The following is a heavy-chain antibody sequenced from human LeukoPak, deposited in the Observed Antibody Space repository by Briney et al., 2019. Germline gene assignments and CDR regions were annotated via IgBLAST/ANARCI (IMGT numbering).Heavy chain of an antibody. CDR2: IYYSGST. J-gene: IGHJ4*02. CDR3: ARLAMGEVAAAGGFDY. D-gene: IGHD6-13*01. V-gene: IGHV4-59*08. CDR1: GGSISSYY. Sequence: PSETLSLTCTVSGGSISSYYWSWIRQPPGKGLEWIGYIYYSGSTNYNPSLKSRVTISVDTSKNQFSLKLSSVTAADTAVYYCARLAMGEVAAAGGFDYWGQGTLVTVSS.